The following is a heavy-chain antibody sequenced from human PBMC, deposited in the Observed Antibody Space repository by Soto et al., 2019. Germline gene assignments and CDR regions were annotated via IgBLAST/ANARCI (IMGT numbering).Heavy chain of an antibody. CDR2: IYYSGST. V-gene: IGHV4-59*01. D-gene: IGHD6-19*01. CDR3: ARDEVGIAVAGSAGAFDI. J-gene: IGHJ3*02. Sequence: SETLSLTCTVSGGSISSYYWSWIRQPPGKGLEWIGYIYYSGSTNYNPSLKSRVTISVDTSKNQFSLKLSSVTAADTAVYYCARDEVGIAVAGSAGAFDIWGQGTMVTVSS. CDR1: GGSISSYY.